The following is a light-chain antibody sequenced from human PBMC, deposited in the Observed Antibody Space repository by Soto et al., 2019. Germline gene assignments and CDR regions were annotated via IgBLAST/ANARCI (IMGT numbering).Light chain of an antibody. CDR3: CSYAGSPTFVI. CDR1: SSDVGSYNL. J-gene: IGLJ2*01. CDR2: EVS. V-gene: IGLV2-23*02. Sequence: QSVLTQPASVSGSPGQSITIPGTGASSDVGSYNLVSWYQQHPGKAPKLMIYEVSRRPSGISNRFSGSKSGNTASLTISGLQAEDEADYYCCSYAGSPTFVIFGGGTKLTVL.